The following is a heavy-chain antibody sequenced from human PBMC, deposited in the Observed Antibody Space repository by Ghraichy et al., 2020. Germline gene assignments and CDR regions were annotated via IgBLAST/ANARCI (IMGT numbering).Heavy chain of an antibody. J-gene: IGHJ6*02. D-gene: IGHD3-10*01. CDR1: GFTFSDYW. Sequence: AGSLRLSCAASGFTFSDYWMHWVRQAPGKGLVWVSRVNSDGSSTSYADSVQGRFTISRDNDKNTLYLQMNSLRAEDTAVYYCTRDRAYGGMDVWGQGTTVTVSS. V-gene: IGHV3-74*01. CDR2: VNSDGSST. CDR3: TRDRAYGGMDV.